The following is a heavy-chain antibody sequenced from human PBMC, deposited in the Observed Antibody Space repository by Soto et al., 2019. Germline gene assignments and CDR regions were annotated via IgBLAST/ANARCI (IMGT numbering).Heavy chain of an antibody. CDR3: ARYKSSYYYGMDV. CDR1: GGXISSYY. CDR2: IYYSGIT. J-gene: IGHJ6*02. Sequence: PSETLXLTCTVSGGXISSYYWSWIRQPPGKGLEWIGYIYYSGITNYNPSLKSRVTISVDTSKNQFSLKLSSVTAADTAVYYCARYKSSYYYGMDVWGQGTTVTVSS. D-gene: IGHD1-20*01. V-gene: IGHV4-59*01.